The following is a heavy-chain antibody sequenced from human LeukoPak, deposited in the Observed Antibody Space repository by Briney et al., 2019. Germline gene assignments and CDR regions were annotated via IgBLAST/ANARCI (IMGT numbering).Heavy chain of an antibody. V-gene: IGHV3-53*01. J-gene: IGHJ4*02. Sequence: PGGSLRLSCAVSGFTVTNDYMNWVRQAPGKGLEWVSIIYSGGSTYYADSVKGRFTISRDNSKNTLYLQMNSLRAEDTAVYYCASITHGYFDYWGQGTLVTVSS. CDR3: ASITHGYFDY. CDR1: GFTVTNDY. CDR2: IYSGGST.